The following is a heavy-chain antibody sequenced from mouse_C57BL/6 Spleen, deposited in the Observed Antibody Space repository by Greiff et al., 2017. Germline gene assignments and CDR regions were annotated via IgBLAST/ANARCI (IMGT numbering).Heavy chain of an antibody. Sequence: QVQLQQPGAELVRPGSSVKLSCKASGYTFTSYWMHWVKQRPIQGLEWIGNIDPSDSETHYNQKFKDKATLTVDKSSSTAYMQLSSLTSEDSAVYYCARRTRVWDAMDDWGQGTSVTVSS. CDR3: ARRTRVWDAMDD. CDR2: IDPSDSET. CDR1: GYTFTSYW. J-gene: IGHJ4*01. V-gene: IGHV1-52*01.